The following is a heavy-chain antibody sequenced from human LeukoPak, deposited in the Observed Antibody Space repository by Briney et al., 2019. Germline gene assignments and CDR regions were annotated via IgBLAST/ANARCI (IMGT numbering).Heavy chain of an antibody. Sequence: GGSLRLSCAASGFTFSDHYMDWVRQTPGKGLEWVGRIKNKANGYGTLYAASVTGRFVISRDDSKNSLYLQMNSLKTEDTAVYYCTRVHLGAATRFLDYWGQGTLVTVSS. J-gene: IGHJ4*02. V-gene: IGHV3-72*01. CDR2: IKNKANGYGT. CDR3: TRVHLGAATRFLDY. D-gene: IGHD1-26*01. CDR1: GFTFSDHY.